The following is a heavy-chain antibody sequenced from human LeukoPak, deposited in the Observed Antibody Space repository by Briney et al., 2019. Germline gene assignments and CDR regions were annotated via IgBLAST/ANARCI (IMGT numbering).Heavy chain of an antibody. CDR2: ISDSAGST. CDR1: GFTFSSYA. V-gene: IGHV3-23*01. D-gene: IGHD3-3*01. CDR3: ANVVFGVVTPIYYMDV. Sequence: GGSLRLSCAASGFTFSSYATSWVRQAPGKGLEWVSAISDSAGSTYCADSVKGRFTISRYNSKNTLYLQMISLRAEDTAVYYCANVVFGVVTPIYYMDVWGKGTTVTVSS. J-gene: IGHJ6*03.